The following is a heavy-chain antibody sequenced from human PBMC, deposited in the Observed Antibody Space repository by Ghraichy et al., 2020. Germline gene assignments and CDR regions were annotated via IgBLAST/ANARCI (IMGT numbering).Heavy chain of an antibody. J-gene: IGHJ3*02. V-gene: IGHV2-5*01. CDR1: GFSLSTSGVG. CDR3: ARHYEGNMTTVTTGAFDI. D-gene: IGHD4-17*01. Sequence: SGPTLVKPTQTLTLTCTFSGFSLSTSGVGVGWIRQPPGKALEWLALIYWNDDKRYSPSLKSRLTITKDTSKNQVVLTMTNMDPVDTATYYCARHYEGNMTTVTTGAFDIWGQGTMVTVSS. CDR2: IYWNDDK.